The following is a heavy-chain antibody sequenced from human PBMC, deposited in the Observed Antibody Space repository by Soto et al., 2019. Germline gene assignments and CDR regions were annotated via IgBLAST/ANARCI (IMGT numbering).Heavy chain of an antibody. V-gene: IGHV1-46*03. CDR3: AREDEADYGDYAWFDP. D-gene: IGHD4-17*01. CDR1: GYTFTSYY. J-gene: IGHJ5*02. Sequence: QVQLVQSGAEVKKPGASVKVSCKASGYTFTSYYMHWVRQAPGQGLEWMGIINPSGGSTSYAQKFQGRVTMTRDTSTSTVYMELSSLRSEDTAVYYCAREDEADYGDYAWFDPWGQGTLVTVSS. CDR2: INPSGGST.